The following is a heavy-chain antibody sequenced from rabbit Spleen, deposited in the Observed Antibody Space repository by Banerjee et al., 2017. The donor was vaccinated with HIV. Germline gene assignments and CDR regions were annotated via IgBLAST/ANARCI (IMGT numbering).Heavy chain of an antibody. V-gene: IGHV1S45*01. J-gene: IGHJ4*01. CDR2: IGTRNGKN. CDR1: GIDFSSYYY. CDR3: ARGSATMTMVIIGFYLSL. D-gene: IGHD2-1*01. Sequence: QEHLKESGGGLVQPGGSLILTCKASGIDFSSYYYMCWVRQAPGKGLELIACIGTRNGKNYYASWAKGRFTISKTSSTTVTLQMTTLTAADTATYFCARGSATMTMVIIGFYLSLWGPGTLVTVS.